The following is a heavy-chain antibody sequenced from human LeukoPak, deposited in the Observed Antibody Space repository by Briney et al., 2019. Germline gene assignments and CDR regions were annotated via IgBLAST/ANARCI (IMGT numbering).Heavy chain of an antibody. Sequence: TGGSLRLSCAASGFTVSSNYMSWVRRAPGKGLEWVSVIYSGGRTSYADSVKGRFTISRDNSKNTVYLQMNSLRAEDTAVYYCARGIAAAGKEWFDPWGQGTLVTVSS. V-gene: IGHV3-53*01. D-gene: IGHD6-13*01. CDR1: GFTVSSNY. CDR3: ARGIAAAGKEWFDP. CDR2: IYSGGRT. J-gene: IGHJ5*02.